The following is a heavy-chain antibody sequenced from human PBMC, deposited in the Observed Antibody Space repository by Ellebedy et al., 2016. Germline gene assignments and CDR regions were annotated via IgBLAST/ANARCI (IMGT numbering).Heavy chain of an antibody. J-gene: IGHJ4*02. CDR1: GFTFGSYA. CDR2: MSSVVTTK. V-gene: IGHV3-23*01. D-gene: IGHD3-10*01. Sequence: GESLKISXAASGFTFGSYAMNWVRQAPGKGLEWISYMSSVVTTKHYADSVKGRFTVSRDNSENTLYLQMNSLRAEDTAVYYCAKDADGDNYGLFDNWGQGTLVSVSS. CDR3: AKDADGDNYGLFDN.